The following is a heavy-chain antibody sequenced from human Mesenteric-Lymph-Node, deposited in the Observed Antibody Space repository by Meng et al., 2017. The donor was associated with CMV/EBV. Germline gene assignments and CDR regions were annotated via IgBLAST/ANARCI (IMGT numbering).Heavy chain of an antibody. Sequence: SETLSLTCTVSGYSISSGYYWGWIRQPPGKGLEWIGSIYHSGSTYYNPSLNSRVTMSLDTSKNQFSLKLSSVTAADTAVYYCARDRVVIVPGTVPRGGWFDPWGQGALVTVSS. CDR3: ARDRVVIVPGTVPRGGWFDP. J-gene: IGHJ5*02. V-gene: IGHV4-38-2*02. D-gene: IGHD2/OR15-2a*01. CDR1: GYSISSGYY. CDR2: IYHSGST.